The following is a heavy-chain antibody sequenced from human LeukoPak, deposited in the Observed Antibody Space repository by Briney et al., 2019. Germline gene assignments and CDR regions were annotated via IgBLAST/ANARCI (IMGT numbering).Heavy chain of an antibody. V-gene: IGHV4-38-2*02. Sequence: PSETLSLTCTVSGYSISSDYYWGWIRQPPGKWLEWIGSVHHSGRTYYNPSLKSRVTISVDTSKNQFSLKLNSVTAADTAVYYCARDHLANLASRLFDPWGQGSLVTVSS. CDR1: GYSISSDYY. J-gene: IGHJ5*02. D-gene: IGHD3-3*01. CDR3: ARDHLANLASRLFDP. CDR2: VHHSGRT.